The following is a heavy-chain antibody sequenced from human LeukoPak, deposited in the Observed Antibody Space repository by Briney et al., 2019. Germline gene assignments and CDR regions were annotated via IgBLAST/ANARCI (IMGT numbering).Heavy chain of an antibody. Sequence: GGSLRLSCAASGFIFSDSAIHWVRQASGKGLEWLGRIRSKANSYATVYAASLKGRFTISRDDSKNTAYLQMNSLNTDDTAIYYCVRQYGYYDSGGRYNWFDPWGQGTLVTVSS. CDR2: IRSKANSYAT. CDR1: GFIFSDSA. J-gene: IGHJ5*02. V-gene: IGHV3-73*01. D-gene: IGHD3-22*01. CDR3: VRQYGYYDSGGRYNWFDP.